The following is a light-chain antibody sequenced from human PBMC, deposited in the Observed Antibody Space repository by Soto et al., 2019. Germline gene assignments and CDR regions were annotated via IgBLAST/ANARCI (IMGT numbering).Light chain of an antibody. CDR3: SSLTTSFTYV. CDR1: SSDVGAYNY. J-gene: IGLJ1*01. Sequence: QSALTQPASVSGSPGQSVAISCTGTSSDVGAYNYISWYQQHPGKAPKLLLSEVSNRPSGVSDRLSGSKSGNTASLTISGLQAEDEADYYCSSLTTSFTYVFGTGTKVT. V-gene: IGLV2-14*01. CDR2: EVS.